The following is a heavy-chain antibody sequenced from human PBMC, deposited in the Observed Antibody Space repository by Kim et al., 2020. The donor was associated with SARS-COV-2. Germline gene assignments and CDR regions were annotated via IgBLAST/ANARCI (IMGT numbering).Heavy chain of an antibody. J-gene: IGHJ3*02. V-gene: IGHV3-13*04. Sequence: GGSLRLSCAASGFTFSSYDMHWVRQATGKGLEWVSAIGTAGDTYYPGSVKGRFTISRENAKNSLYLQMNSLRAGDTAVYYCARSPKRSDRWGDRAFDIWGQGTMVTVSS. CDR2: IGTAGDT. CDR1: GFTFSSYD. CDR3: ARSPKRSDRWGDRAFDI. D-gene: IGHD3-16*01.